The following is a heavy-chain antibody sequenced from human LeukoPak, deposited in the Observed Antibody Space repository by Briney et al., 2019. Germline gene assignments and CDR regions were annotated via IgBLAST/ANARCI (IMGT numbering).Heavy chain of an antibody. D-gene: IGHD1-26*01. V-gene: IGHV3-74*01. CDR3: ARGEVGATTLGY. CDR2: INSDGSST. J-gene: IGHJ4*02. CDR1: GFTFSSYW. Sequence: GGSLRLSCAASGFTFSSYWMHWVRHAPGKGLVWVSRINSDGSSTSYADSVKGRFTISRDNAKNTLYLQMNSLRAEDTAVYYCARGEVGATTLGYWGQGTLVTVSS.